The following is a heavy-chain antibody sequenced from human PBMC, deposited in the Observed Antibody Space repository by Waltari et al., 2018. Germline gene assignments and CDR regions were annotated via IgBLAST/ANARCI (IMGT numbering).Heavy chain of an antibody. Sequence: EVQLVESGGGLVQPGGSLRLSCAASGFTFSSYSMNWVRQAPGKGLEWVSYISSSRITIDYADAVKGRFTISRDNAKNSLYLQMNSLRAEDTAVYYCARPATSEAYWGQGTLVTVSS. D-gene: IGHD1-26*01. CDR3: ARPATSEAY. CDR2: ISSSRITI. CDR1: GFTFSSYS. J-gene: IGHJ4*02. V-gene: IGHV3-48*01.